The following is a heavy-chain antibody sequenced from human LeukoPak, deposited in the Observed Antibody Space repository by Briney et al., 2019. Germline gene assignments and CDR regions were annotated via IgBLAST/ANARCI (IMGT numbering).Heavy chain of an antibody. V-gene: IGHV3-74*01. Sequence: PGGSLRLSCAASGFTFSSCWMHWVRQAPGKGLVWVSRINSDGSSTSYADSVKGRFTISRDNAKNTLYLQTNSLRAEDTAVYYCARDVSGSGWSYNWFDPWGQGTLVTVSS. J-gene: IGHJ5*02. CDR1: GFTFSSCW. CDR3: ARDVSGSGWSYNWFDP. D-gene: IGHD6-19*01. CDR2: INSDGSST.